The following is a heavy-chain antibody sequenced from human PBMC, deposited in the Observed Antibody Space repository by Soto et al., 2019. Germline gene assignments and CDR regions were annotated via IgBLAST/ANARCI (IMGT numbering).Heavy chain of an antibody. CDR1: GYTFTSYG. J-gene: IGHJ5*02. D-gene: IGHD3-22*01. V-gene: IGHV1-18*01. CDR3: ARGGSCYYYGPGEWFDP. Sequence: ASVKVSCKASGYTFTSYGISWVRQAPGQGLEWMGWISADNGNTNYAQKLQGRVTMTTDTSTSTAYMELRSLRSDDTAVYYCARGGSCYYYGPGEWFDPWGQGTLVTVSS. CDR2: ISADNGNT.